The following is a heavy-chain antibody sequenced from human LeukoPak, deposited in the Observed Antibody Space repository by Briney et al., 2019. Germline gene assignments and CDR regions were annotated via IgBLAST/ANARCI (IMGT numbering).Heavy chain of an antibody. CDR2: ISGGGGST. D-gene: IGHD3-9*01. J-gene: IGHJ4*02. CDR1: GFIFSSYA. CDR3: AKYGDILTGYPYYFDY. V-gene: IGHV3-23*01. Sequence: GGSLRLSCAASGFIFSSYAMSWVRQAPGKGLEWVSAISGGGGSTYYADSVKGRFTISGDNSKNTLYLQMNSLRAEDTAVYYCAKYGDILTGYPYYFDYWGQGTLVTVSS.